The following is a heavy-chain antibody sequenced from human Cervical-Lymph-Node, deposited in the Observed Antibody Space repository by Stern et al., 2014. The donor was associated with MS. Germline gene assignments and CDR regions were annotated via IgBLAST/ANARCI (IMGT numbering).Heavy chain of an antibody. CDR1: GYSFTNYY. CDR3: ARHVQGFDY. J-gene: IGHJ4*02. Sequence: VQLVESGAEVKKPGESLKISCKLSGYSFTNYYIAWVRQMPGKGLEWMVVIYPYDSDTTYSPSFQGQVTISADKSITTAYLQWSSLRASDTAMYYCARHVQGFDYWGQGTLVTVSS. V-gene: IGHV5-51*01. CDR2: IYPYDSDT.